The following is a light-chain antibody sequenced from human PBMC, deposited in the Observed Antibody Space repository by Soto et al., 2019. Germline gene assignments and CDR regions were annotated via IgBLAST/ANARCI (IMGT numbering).Light chain of an antibody. Sequence: QSVLTQPASVSGSPGQSIAISCTGTSSDIGAYDHVSWYQHHPGKAPKLIISEVNNRPSGVSTRFSGSKSDCTASLTISGLQAEDEADYYCCLYAVTFYVFGTGTKVTVL. V-gene: IGLV2-14*01. CDR2: EVN. J-gene: IGLJ1*01. CDR3: CLYAVTFYV. CDR1: SSDIGAYDH.